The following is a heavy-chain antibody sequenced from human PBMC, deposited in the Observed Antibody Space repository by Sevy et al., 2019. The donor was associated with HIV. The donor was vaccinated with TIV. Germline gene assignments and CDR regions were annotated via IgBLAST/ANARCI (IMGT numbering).Heavy chain of an antibody. D-gene: IGHD4-17*01. CDR3: AGGRDSGFYGAFGL. CDR2: IFSSGNI. V-gene: IGHV4-59*01. J-gene: IGHJ3*01. Sequence: SETLSLTCTVSGDLIDAYYWTWIRQPPGKGLEWIGYIFSSGNINYNPSLKGRLTLSLDPSKFQFSLKLTSITAADAAMYYCAGGRDSGFYGAFGLWGQGTMVTVSS. CDR1: GDLIDAYY.